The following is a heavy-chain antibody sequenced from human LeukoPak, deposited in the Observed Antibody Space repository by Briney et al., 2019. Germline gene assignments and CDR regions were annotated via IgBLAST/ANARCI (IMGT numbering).Heavy chain of an antibody. CDR1: GYTFTSYD. J-gene: IGHJ6*02. D-gene: IGHD3-10*01. Sequence: ASVKVSCKASGYTFTSYDINWVRQATGQGLEWMGWMNPNSGNTGYAQKFQGRVTMTRNTSISTAYMELSSLRSEDTAVYYCARGINPNLIYYYGSGSYSKLPPYGYGMDVWGQGTTVTVSS. CDR3: ARGINPNLIYYYGSGSYSKLPPYGYGMDV. CDR2: MNPNSGNT. V-gene: IGHV1-8*01.